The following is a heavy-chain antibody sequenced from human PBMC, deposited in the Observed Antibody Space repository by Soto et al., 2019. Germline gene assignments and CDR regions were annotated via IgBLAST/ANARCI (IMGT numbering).Heavy chain of an antibody. D-gene: IGHD3-10*01. J-gene: IGHJ6*03. V-gene: IGHV3-30*18. CDR3: AKDYSGGPYYYYYMDV. Sequence: QVQLVESGGGVVQPGRSLRLSCAASGFTFSSYGMHWVRQAPGKGLEWVAVISYDGSNKYYADSVKGRFTISRDNPKNTLYLQMNSLRAEDTAVYYCAKDYSGGPYYYYYMDVWGKGTTVTVSS. CDR2: ISYDGSNK. CDR1: GFTFSSYG.